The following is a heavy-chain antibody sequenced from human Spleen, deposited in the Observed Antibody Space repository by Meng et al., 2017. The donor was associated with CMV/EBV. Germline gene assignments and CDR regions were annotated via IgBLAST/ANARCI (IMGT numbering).Heavy chain of an antibody. CDR3: AKADIVVVPAAIFDF. J-gene: IGHJ5*01. V-gene: IGHV3-23*01. CDR2: ISGSGGST. D-gene: IGHD2-2*02. Sequence: LSLTCAASGFTFSSYAMSWVRQAPGKGLEWVSAISGSGGSTYYADSVKGRFTISRDNSKNTLYLQMNSLRAEDTAVYYCAKADIVVVPAAIFDFWGQGTLVTVSS. CDR1: GFTFSSYA.